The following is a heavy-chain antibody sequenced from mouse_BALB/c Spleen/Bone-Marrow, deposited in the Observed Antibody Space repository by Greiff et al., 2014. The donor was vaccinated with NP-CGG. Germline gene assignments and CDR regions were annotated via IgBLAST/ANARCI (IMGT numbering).Heavy chain of an antibody. CDR2: ISDGGGYT. Sequence: DVQLVESGGGLVKPGGSLKLSCAASGFTFSDYYMYWVRQTPEKKLEWVATISDGGGYTYYPDSVRGRFTISRDNAKNNLYLQMNRLKSEDTAMYYCARSGERYGAMDYWGQGTSVTVFS. V-gene: IGHV5-4*02. CDR1: GFTFSDYY. CDR3: ARSGERYGAMDY. J-gene: IGHJ4*01. D-gene: IGHD2-10*02.